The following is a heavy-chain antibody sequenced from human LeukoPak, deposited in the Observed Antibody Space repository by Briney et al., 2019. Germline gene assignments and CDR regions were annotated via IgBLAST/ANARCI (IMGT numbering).Heavy chain of an antibody. CDR3: AKLRREWELHTWGDAFDI. CDR1: GFTFSSYA. D-gene: IGHD1-26*01. CDR2: ISGSGGST. Sequence: GGSLRLSCAASGFTFSSYAMSWVRQAPGKGLEWVSAISGSGGSTYYADSVKGRFTISRDNSKNTLYLQMNSLRAEDTAVYYCAKLRREWELHTWGDAFDIWGQGTMVTVSS. J-gene: IGHJ3*02. V-gene: IGHV3-23*01.